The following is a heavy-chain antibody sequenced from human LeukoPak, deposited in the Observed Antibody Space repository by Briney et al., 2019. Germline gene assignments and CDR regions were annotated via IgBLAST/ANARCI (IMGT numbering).Heavy chain of an antibody. Sequence: SETLSLTCTVSGYSISSGDYWGWIRQPPGKGLEWIGSIYHSGSTYYNPSLKSRVTISVDTSKNQFSLKLNSVTAADTAVYYCARGGTTGTIGYWGQGTLVTVSS. CDR1: GYSISSGDY. V-gene: IGHV4-38-2*02. D-gene: IGHD1-1*01. CDR3: ARGGTTGTIGY. CDR2: IYHSGST. J-gene: IGHJ4*02.